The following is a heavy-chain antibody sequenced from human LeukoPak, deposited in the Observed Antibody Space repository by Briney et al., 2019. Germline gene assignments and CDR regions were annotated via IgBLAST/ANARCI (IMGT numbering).Heavy chain of an antibody. J-gene: IGHJ4*02. CDR3: ATDQGRRFGELILKPDSHYFDN. Sequence: GGSLRLSGIVSGFPFSSNYMSWVRQAPGKGLEWVSVIYSGNYTDYADSVKGRFTISRHNSKNTLYLQMNSLRPEDTAVYYCATDQGRRFGELILKPDSHYFDNWGQGSLVTVSS. V-gene: IGHV3-53*04. CDR1: GFPFSSNY. D-gene: IGHD3-10*01. CDR2: IYSGNYT.